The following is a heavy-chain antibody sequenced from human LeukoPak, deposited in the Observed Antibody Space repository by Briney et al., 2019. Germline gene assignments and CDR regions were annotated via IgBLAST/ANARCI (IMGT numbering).Heavy chain of an antibody. D-gene: IGHD6-6*01. Sequence: ASVKVSCKAPGYTFTGYYMHWVRQAPGQGLEWMGWINPNSGGTNYAQKFQGRVTMTRDTSISTAYMELSRLRSDDTAVYYCARAFTLIAARRAFDIWGQGTMVTVSS. V-gene: IGHV1-2*02. CDR1: GYTFTGYY. CDR2: INPNSGGT. CDR3: ARAFTLIAARRAFDI. J-gene: IGHJ3*02.